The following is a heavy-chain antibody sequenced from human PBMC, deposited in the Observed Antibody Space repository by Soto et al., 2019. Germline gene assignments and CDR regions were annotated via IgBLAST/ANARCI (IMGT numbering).Heavy chain of an antibody. CDR2: ISYDGSNK. CDR1: GFTFSSYG. CDR3: XKEKRPGSYYDSSGYSV. J-gene: IGHJ4*02. V-gene: IGHV3-30*18. D-gene: IGHD3-22*01. Sequence: PGGSLRLSCAASGFTFSSYGMHWVRQAPGKGLEWVAVISYDGSNKYYADSVKGRFTISRDNSKNTLYLQMNSLRAEDTAVYYCXKEKRPGSYYDSSGYSVWGPGTLVTVSS.